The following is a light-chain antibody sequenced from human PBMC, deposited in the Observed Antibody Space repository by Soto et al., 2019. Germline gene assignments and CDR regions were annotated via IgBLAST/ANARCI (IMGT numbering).Light chain of an antibody. CDR3: QQYSSFSS. J-gene: IGKJ1*01. V-gene: IGKV1-5*01. CDR1: QSISSW. Sequence: DIQMTQSPSSLSASVGDRVTITCRASQSISSWLAWYQQKPGKAPKLLMYDASSLEGGVPSRFSGSGSGTEFTLTISGLQPDDFATYHCQQYSSFSSFGQGTKVEFK. CDR2: DAS.